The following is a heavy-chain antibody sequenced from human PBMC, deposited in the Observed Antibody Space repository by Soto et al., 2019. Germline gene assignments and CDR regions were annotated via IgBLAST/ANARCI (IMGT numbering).Heavy chain of an antibody. CDR1: GYTFTSYD. CDR2: MNPYSGNT. J-gene: IGHJ4*02. V-gene: IGHV1-8*01. Sequence: QVQLVQSGAEVKKPGASVKVSCKASGYTFTSYDINWVRQATGQGPEWMGWMNPYSGNTGYAQKFQGRVSMTRNTSIRTAYMELSSLPSEDTAVYYCTRTSLHYFDYWGQGTLVTVSS. CDR3: TRTSLHYFDY. D-gene: IGHD2-2*01.